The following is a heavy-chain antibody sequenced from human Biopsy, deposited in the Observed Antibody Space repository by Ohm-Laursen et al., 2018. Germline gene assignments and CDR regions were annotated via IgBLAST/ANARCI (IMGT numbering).Heavy chain of an antibody. V-gene: IGHV3-53*01. J-gene: IGHJ4*02. CDR2: IYSGGNT. CDR1: KFTVSSNY. CDR3: ATNLKVSPGLMNFDS. Sequence: SLRLSCSALKFTVSSNYMTWVRQAPGKGLECVSVIYSGGNTFYADSVKGRFTVSRDTSKNTIYLQMNSLRAEDTARYYCATNLKVSPGLMNFDSRGQGTLVTVSS. D-gene: IGHD1-1*01.